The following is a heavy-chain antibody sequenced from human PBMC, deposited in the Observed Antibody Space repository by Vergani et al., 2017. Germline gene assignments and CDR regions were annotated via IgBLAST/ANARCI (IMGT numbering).Heavy chain of an antibody. D-gene: IGHD3-22*01. CDR3: ARWGRTYYYDSSGLFDY. J-gene: IGHJ4*02. CDR2: IYYSGST. Sequence: QLQLQESGPGLVKPSETLSLTCTVSGGSISSSSYYWGWIRQPPGKGLEWIGSIYYSGSTYYNPSLKSRVTISVDTSKNQFSLKLSSVTAADTAVYYYARWGRTYYYDSSGLFDYWGQGTLVTVSS. V-gene: IGHV4-39*07. CDR1: GGSISSSSYY.